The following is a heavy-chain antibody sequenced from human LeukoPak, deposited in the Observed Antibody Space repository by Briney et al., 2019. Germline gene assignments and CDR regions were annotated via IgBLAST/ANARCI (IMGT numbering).Heavy chain of an antibody. J-gene: IGHJ4*02. V-gene: IGHV4-59*10. CDR2: IYTSGST. D-gene: IGHD3-10*01. CDR1: GGSFSGYY. Sequence: SETLSLTCAVYGGSFSGYYWSWIRQPAGKGLEWIGRIYTSGSTNYNPSLKSRVTMSVDTSKNQFSLKLSSVTAADTAVYYCARGRYYGSGRLYYFDYWGQGTLVTVSS. CDR3: ARGRYYGSGRLYYFDY.